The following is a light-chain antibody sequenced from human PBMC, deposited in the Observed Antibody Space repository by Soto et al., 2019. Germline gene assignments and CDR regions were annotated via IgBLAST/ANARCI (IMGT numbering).Light chain of an antibody. CDR2: DAS. CDR1: QTASSSH. Sequence: IVLTQSPGALSLSPGERATLSCRASQTASSSHLAWYQQKPGQAPRLLIYDASSRATGISDRFSGSGSGTDFTLTISRLESEDFAVYYCQQYGSSPSFGQGTKVDIK. V-gene: IGKV3-20*01. J-gene: IGKJ1*01. CDR3: QQYGSSPS.